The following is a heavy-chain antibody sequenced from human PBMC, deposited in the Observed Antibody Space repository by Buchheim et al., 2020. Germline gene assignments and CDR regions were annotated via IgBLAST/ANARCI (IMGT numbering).Heavy chain of an antibody. Sequence: VQLVESGGGVVQPGGSLRLSCTASGLTFSDNYMDWVRQAPGRGLEWLGRIRNKADSHTTDYAASVKGRFTISRDDSEGSLYLQMNSLRTDDTAVYYCVRSGTSSWPNWLDSWGQGTL. CDR3: VRSGTSSWPNWLDS. V-gene: IGHV3-72*01. D-gene: IGHD6-13*01. CDR1: GLTFSDNY. J-gene: IGHJ5*01. CDR2: IRNKADSHTT.